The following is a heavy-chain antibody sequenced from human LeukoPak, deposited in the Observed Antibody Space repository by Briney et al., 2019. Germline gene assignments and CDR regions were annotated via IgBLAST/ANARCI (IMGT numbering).Heavy chain of an antibody. J-gene: IGHJ4*02. CDR3: ARGRYRNFDY. Sequence: SQTLSLTCVLSGDSVSSNSAAWDWLRQSPSRGLEWLGRTYYRSKLYNDYALSVKSRITINPDTSKNQFSLQLKSVTPEDTAVYYCARGRYRNFDYWGQGTLVTVSS. CDR2: TYYRSKLYN. CDR1: GDSVSSNSAA. D-gene: IGHD1-1*01. V-gene: IGHV6-1*01.